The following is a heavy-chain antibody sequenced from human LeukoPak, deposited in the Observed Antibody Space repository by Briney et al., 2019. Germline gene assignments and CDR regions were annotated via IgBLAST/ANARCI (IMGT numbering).Heavy chain of an antibody. CDR3: ARVHAAAGEGGDY. CDR1: VYTFTGYY. V-gene: IGHV1-2*02. Sequence: ASVKDSCKASVYTFTGYYMHWVRQAPGQGLEWMGWINPNSGGTNYAQKFQGRVTMTRDTSISTAYMELSRLRSDDTAVYYCARVHAAAGEGGDYWGQGTLVTVSS. CDR2: INPNSGGT. J-gene: IGHJ4*02. D-gene: IGHD6-13*01.